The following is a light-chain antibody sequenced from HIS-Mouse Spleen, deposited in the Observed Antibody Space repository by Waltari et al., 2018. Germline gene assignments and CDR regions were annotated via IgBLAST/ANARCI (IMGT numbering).Light chain of an antibody. Sequence: DIQMTQSPSSLSASVGDRVTITCRASQSISSYLNWYQQKPGKAPKLLIYAASSLQSGVPSRFSCSGSETDCTLTISSLQPEDFATYYSQQSDSTPRTFGQGTKLEIK. CDR3: QQSDSTPRT. V-gene: IGKV1-39*01. CDR1: QSISSY. CDR2: AAS. J-gene: IGKJ1*01.